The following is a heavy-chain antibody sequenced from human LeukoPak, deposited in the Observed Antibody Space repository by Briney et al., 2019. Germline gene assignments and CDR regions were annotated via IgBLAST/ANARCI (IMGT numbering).Heavy chain of an antibody. CDR2: INPSGGST. D-gene: IGHD3-3*01. J-gene: IGHJ6*03. Sequence: GASVKVSCKASGYTFTSYYMHWVRQAPGQGLEWMGIINPSGGSTSYAQKFQGRVTMTRDMSTSTVYMELSSLRSEDTAVYYCAKDHIRFSFYYYMDVWGKGTTVTVSS. CDR1: GYTFTSYY. V-gene: IGHV1-46*01. CDR3: AKDHIRFSFYYYMDV.